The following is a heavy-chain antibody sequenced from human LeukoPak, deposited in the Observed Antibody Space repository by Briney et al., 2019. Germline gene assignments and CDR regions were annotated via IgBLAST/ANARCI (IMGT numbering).Heavy chain of an antibody. CDR2: ISGSGGST. D-gene: IGHD2-15*01. CDR1: GFTFSSYG. CDR3: AKDIEVVVAATTDY. J-gene: IGHJ4*02. Sequence: GGSLRLSCAAPGFTFSSYGMNWVRQAPGKGLEWVSDISGSGGSTYYADSVKGRFTISRDNPKNTLYLQMNSLRAEDTAVYYCAKDIEVVVAATTDYWGQGTLVTVSS. V-gene: IGHV3-23*01.